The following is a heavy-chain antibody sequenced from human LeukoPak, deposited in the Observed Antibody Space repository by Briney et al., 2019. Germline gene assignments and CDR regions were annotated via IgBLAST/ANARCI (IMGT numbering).Heavy chain of an antibody. J-gene: IGHJ1*01. D-gene: IGHD3-10*01. Sequence: GGSLRLSCAVSGLSLDVFTVHWVRQAPGKGLEWLSLIEGSGITSYAGSVKGRFTISRDNTKNSVYLQMNSLRTEDTAFYYCAKDYEGFGEFWGQGTLVSVSS. CDR3: AKDYEGFGEF. V-gene: IGHV3-43*01. CDR1: GLSLDVFT. CDR2: IEGSGIT.